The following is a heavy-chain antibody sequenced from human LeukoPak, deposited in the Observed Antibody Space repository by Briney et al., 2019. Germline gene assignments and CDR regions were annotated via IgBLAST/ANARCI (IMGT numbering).Heavy chain of an antibody. CDR1: GFTFSSYA. CDR3: ARDGVVGGFDY. Sequence: GGSLRLSCAASGFTFSSYAMHWVRQAPGKGLEWVAVISYGGSNKYYADSVKGRFTISRDNSKNTLYLQMNSLRAEDTAVYYCARDGVVGGFDYWGQGTLVTVSS. D-gene: IGHD1-26*01. J-gene: IGHJ4*02. V-gene: IGHV3-30*04. CDR2: ISYGGSNK.